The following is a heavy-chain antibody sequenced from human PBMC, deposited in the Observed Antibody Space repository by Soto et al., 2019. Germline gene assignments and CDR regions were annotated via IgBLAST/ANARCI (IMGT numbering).Heavy chain of an antibody. V-gene: IGHV3-30*18. Sequence: GGSLRLSCGASGFTFRSYGMHWVRQAPGKGLEWVAVISYDGSKRYYADSVKGRFTISRDNSKNTLYLQMNSLRAEDAAVYYCAKEEGWSGGSMRGVDVWGQGTTVTVSS. CDR2: ISYDGSKR. CDR3: AKEEGWSGGSMRGVDV. CDR1: GFTFRSYG. J-gene: IGHJ6*02. D-gene: IGHD2-15*01.